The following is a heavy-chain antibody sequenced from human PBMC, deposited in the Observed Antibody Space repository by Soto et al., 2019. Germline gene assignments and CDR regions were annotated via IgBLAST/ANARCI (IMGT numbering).Heavy chain of an antibody. CDR1: GTSISSSYW. Sequence: QVQLKQSGPGLVRPSGTLSLTCRVSGTSISSSYWWAWVRQSPGKGLEWIGEIYQNGITKYNPSRXGGVCMXXDKSSNQLSLELTSVTAADKAVYYCATVPPRIVVVLAEFPTWGQGTLVTVSS. V-gene: IGHV4-4*02. CDR3: ATVPPRIVVVLAEFPT. J-gene: IGHJ4*02. CDR2: IYQNGIT. D-gene: IGHD2-21*01.